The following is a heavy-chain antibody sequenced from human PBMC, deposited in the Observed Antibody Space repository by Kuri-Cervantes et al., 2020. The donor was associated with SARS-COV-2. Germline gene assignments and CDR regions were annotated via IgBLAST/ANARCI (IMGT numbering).Heavy chain of an antibody. Sequence: LSLTCAASGFTFSSYEMNWVRQAPGKGLEWVSYISSSGSTIYYADSVKGRFTISRDKAKNSLYLKMNSLRAEDTAVYYCARVVIPAALDYWGQGTLVTVSS. CDR3: ARVVIPAALDY. D-gene: IGHD2-2*01. J-gene: IGHJ4*02. V-gene: IGHV3-48*03. CDR1: GFTFSSYE. CDR2: ISSSGSTI.